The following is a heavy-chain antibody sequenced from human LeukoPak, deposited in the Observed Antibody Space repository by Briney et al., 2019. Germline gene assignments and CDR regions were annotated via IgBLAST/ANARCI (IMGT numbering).Heavy chain of an antibody. V-gene: IGHV3-21*01. D-gene: IGHD2-8*01. CDR1: GFTFSSYN. CDR2: ISSSSSYI. Sequence: PGGSLRLSCAASGFTFSSYNINWVRQAPGKGLEWVSSISSSSSYIFYADSVKGRFTISRDNAKNSLYLQMNSLRAEDTAVYYCARDQSRRVYAGGSGAFDIWGQGTMVTVSS. J-gene: IGHJ3*02. CDR3: ARDQSRRVYAGGSGAFDI.